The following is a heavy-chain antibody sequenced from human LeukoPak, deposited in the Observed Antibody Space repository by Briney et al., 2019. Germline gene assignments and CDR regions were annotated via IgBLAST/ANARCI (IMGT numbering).Heavy chain of an antibody. CDR3: ARALVVVISPFDY. D-gene: IGHD3-22*01. CDR1: GFTFSNYA. V-gene: IGHV3-23*01. J-gene: IGHJ4*02. CDR2: ISGSGGST. Sequence: PGGSLRLSCAASGFTFSNYAMSWVRQAPGKGLEWVSAISGSGGSTYYAGSVKGRFTISRDNSKNTLYLQMNSLRAEDTAVYYCARALVVVISPFDYWGQGTLVTVSS.